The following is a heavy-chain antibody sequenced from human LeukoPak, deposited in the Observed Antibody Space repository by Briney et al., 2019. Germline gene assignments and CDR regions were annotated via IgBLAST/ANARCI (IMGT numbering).Heavy chain of an antibody. V-gene: IGHV4-59*12. J-gene: IGHJ6*03. CDR2: IYHSGST. CDR1: GGSIRSYY. Sequence: TSETLSLTCTVSGGSIRSYYWSWMRQPPGKGLEWIGSIYHSGSTYYNPSLKSRVTISVDTSKNQFSLKLSSVTAADTAVYYCARARYYYDSSGYYYYYYYYYMDVWGKGTTVTVSS. CDR3: ARARYYYDSSGYYYYYYYYYMDV. D-gene: IGHD3-22*01.